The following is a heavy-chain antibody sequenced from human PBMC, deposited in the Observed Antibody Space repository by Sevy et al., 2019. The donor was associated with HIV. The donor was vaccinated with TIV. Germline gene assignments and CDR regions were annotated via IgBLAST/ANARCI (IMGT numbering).Heavy chain of an antibody. D-gene: IGHD6-13*01. CDR2: ISYDGSNK. CDR3: AREGVAAAGNAFDI. Sequence: GESLKISCAASGFTFSSYAMHWVRQAPGKGLEWVAVISYDGSNKYYADSVKGRFTISRDNSKNTLYLQMNSLRAEDTAVYYCAREGVAAAGNAFDIWGQGTMVTVSS. J-gene: IGHJ3*02. CDR1: GFTFSSYA. V-gene: IGHV3-30*04.